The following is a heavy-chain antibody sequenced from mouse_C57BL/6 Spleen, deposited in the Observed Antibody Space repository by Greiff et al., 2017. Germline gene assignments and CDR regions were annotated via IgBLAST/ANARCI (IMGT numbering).Heavy chain of an antibody. CDR1: GYTFTSYW. D-gene: IGHD1-3*01. Sequence: QVQLQQPGAELVKPGASVKLSCKASGYTFTSYWMHWVKQRPGQGLEWIGMIHPNSGSTNYNEKFKSKATLTVDKSSSTAYMQLSSLTSEDSAVYYCAREDDTGSGSYFDYWGQGTTLTVSS. CDR3: AREDDTGSGSYFDY. V-gene: IGHV1-64*01. CDR2: IHPNSGST. J-gene: IGHJ2*01.